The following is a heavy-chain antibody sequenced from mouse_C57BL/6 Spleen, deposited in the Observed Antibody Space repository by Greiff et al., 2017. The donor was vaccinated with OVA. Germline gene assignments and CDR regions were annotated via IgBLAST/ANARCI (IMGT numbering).Heavy chain of an antibody. CDR1: GYTFTSYW. Sequence: QVQLQQPGAELVMPGASVKLSCKASGYTFTSYWMHWVKQRPGQGLEWIGEIDPSDSYTNYNQKFKGKSTLTVDKSSSTAYVQLSSLTSEDSAVYYCAVLDSSGYFDYWGQGTTLTVSS. V-gene: IGHV1-69*01. CDR2: IDPSDSYT. D-gene: IGHD3-2*02. CDR3: AVLDSSGYFDY. J-gene: IGHJ2*01.